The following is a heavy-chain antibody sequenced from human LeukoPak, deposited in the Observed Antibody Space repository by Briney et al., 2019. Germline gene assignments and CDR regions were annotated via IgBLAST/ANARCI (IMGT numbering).Heavy chain of an antibody. CDR1: GFTFSSYS. CDR3: ARDSPYYVWGSYRPRGAFDI. CDR2: ISSSSSYI. V-gene: IGHV3-21*01. D-gene: IGHD3-16*02. J-gene: IGHJ3*02. Sequence: GGSLRLSCAASGFTFSSYSMNWVRQAPGKGLEWVSSISSSSSYIYYADSVKGRFTISRDNAKNSLYLQMNSLRAEDTAVYYCARDSPYYVWGSYRPRGAFDIWGQGTMVTVSS.